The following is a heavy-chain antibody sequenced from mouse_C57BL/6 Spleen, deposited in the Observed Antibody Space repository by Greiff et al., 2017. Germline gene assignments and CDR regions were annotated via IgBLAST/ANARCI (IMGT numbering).Heavy chain of an antibody. CDR1: GFTFSDYG. Sequence: EVKLVESGGGLVKPGGSLKLSCAASGFTFSDYGMHWVRQAPEKGLEWVAYISSGSSTIYYADTVKGRFTISRDNAKNTLFLQMTSLRSEDTAMYYCARGYYSNELFYFDYWGQGTTLTVSS. CDR3: ARGYYSNELFYFDY. V-gene: IGHV5-17*01. D-gene: IGHD2-5*01. CDR2: ISSGSSTI. J-gene: IGHJ2*01.